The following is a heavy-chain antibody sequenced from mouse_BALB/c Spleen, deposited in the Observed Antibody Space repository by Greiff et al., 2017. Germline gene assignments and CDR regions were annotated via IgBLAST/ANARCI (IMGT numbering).Heavy chain of an antibody. V-gene: IGHV1-5*01. Sequence: EVQLQESGTVLARPGASVKMSCKASGYSFTSYWMHWVKQRPGQGLEWIGAIYPGNSDTSYNQKFKGKAKLTAVTSASTAYMELSSLTNEDSAVYYCTRKGGYYYGSSYDAMDYWGQGTSVTVSS. J-gene: IGHJ4*01. CDR1: GYSFTSYW. D-gene: IGHD1-1*01. CDR2: IYPGNSDT. CDR3: TRKGGYYYGSSYDAMDY.